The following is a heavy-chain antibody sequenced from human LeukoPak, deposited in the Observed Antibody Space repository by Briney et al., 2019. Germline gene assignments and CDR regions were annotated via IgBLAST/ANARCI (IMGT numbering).Heavy chain of an antibody. J-gene: IGHJ3*01. CDR2: ISSSRSYI. CDR3: ARDLVGATEGXFXX. D-gene: IGHD1-26*01. Sequence: GGSLRLSCAASGFTFSSYSMNWVRQAPGKGLEWGLSISSSRSYIYYADSVKGRFTISREHAKNSLYLQMNSLRAQDTAVYYCARDLVGATEGXFXXWGXXXMVT. V-gene: IGHV3-21*01. CDR1: GFTFSSYS.